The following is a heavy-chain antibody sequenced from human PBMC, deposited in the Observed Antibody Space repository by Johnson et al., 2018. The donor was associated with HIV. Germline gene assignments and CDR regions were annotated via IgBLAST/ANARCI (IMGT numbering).Heavy chain of an antibody. CDR3: AKLRDYYDSSGWPNAFDI. V-gene: IGHV3-30*18. Sequence: QVQLVESGGGVVQPGRSLRLSCAASGFTFSSYAMHWVRQAPGKGLEWVAVISYDGSNKYYADSVKGRFTISRDNSKNTLYLQMTSLRAEDTAVYYCAKLRDYYDSSGWPNAFDIWGQGTMVTVSS. J-gene: IGHJ3*02. CDR2: ISYDGSNK. CDR1: GFTFSSYA. D-gene: IGHD3-22*01.